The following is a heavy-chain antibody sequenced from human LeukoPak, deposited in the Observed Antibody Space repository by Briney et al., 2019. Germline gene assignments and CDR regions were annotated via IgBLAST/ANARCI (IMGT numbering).Heavy chain of an antibody. CDR3: ARDKIYYGSGSYYPRAAFDY. J-gene: IGHJ4*02. D-gene: IGHD3-10*01. CDR1: GGSISSYY. V-gene: IGHV4-59*12. CDR2: IYYSGST. Sequence: SETLSLTCTVSGGSISSYYWSWIRQPPGKGLEWIGYIYYSGSTNYNPSLKSRVTISVDTSKNQFSLKLSSVTAADTAVYYCARDKIYYGSGSYYPRAAFDYWGQGTLVTVSS.